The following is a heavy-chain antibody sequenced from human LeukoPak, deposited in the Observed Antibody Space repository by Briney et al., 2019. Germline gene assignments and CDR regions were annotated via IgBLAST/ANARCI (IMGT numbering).Heavy chain of an antibody. Sequence: PSETLSLTCTVSGGSISSYYWSWIRQPPGKGLEWIGYIYYSGSTNYNPSLKSRVTISVDTSKNQFSLKLNSVTAADTAVYYCARDPSYYYGSGSYFDAFDIWGQGTMVTVSS. CDR1: GGSISSYY. V-gene: IGHV4-59*01. J-gene: IGHJ3*02. D-gene: IGHD3-10*01. CDR2: IYYSGST. CDR3: ARDPSYYYGSGSYFDAFDI.